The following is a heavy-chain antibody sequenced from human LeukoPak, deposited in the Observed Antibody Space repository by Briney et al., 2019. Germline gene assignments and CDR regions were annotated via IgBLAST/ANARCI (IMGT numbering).Heavy chain of an antibody. V-gene: IGHV1-69*05. CDR1: GGTFSSYA. CDR3: ARSAVAGTPDWFDP. J-gene: IGHJ5*02. CDR2: IIPIFGTA. D-gene: IGHD6-19*01. Sequence: GASVKVSCKASGGTFSSYAISWVRQAPGQGLEWMGGIIPIFGTAYYAQKFQGRVTITTDESTSTAYMELRSLRSDDTAVYYCARSAVAGTPDWFDPWGQGTLVTVSS.